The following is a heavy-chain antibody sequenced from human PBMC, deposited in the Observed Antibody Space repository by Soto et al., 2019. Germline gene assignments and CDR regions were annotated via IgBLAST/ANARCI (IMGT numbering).Heavy chain of an antibody. V-gene: IGHV1-3*01. CDR2: INAGNDNT. Sequence: ASVKVSCKASGYTFTSYAMHWVRQAPGQRLKWIGWINAGNDNTKYSQKFQGRVTITRDTSASTAYMELSSLRSEDTAVYYCERDLAPIMITFGGVIALTAFDIWGQGTMVTVSS. CDR3: ERDLAPIMITFGGVIALTAFDI. D-gene: IGHD3-16*02. CDR1: GYTFTSYA. J-gene: IGHJ3*02.